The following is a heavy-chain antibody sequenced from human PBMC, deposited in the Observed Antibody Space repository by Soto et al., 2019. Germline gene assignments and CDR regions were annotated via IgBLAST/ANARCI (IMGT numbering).Heavy chain of an antibody. D-gene: IGHD3-10*02. CDR2: IYYSGST. CDR1: DGSISSYY. CDR3: ARLSSGERLNFDY. J-gene: IGHJ4*02. Sequence: SETLCLTCTVSDGSISSYYWSWIRQPPGKGLEWIGYIYYSGSTNYNPSLKSRVTISVDTSKNQFSLKLSSVTAADTAMYYCARLSSGERLNFDYWGQGTLVTVSS. V-gene: IGHV4-59*12.